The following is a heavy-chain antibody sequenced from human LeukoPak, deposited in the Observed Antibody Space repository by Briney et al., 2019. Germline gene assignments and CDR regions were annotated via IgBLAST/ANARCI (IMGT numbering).Heavy chain of an antibody. J-gene: IGHJ4*02. CDR2: INPSGGST. CDR3: ARFLGPYSSSSDRYFDY. D-gene: IGHD6-6*01. Sequence: GASVKVSCKASGYTFTSYYMHWVRQTPGQGLEWMGIINPSGGSTSYAQKFQGRVTMTRDTSTSTVYMELSSLRSEDTAVYYCARFLGPYSSSSDRYFDYWGQGTLVTVSS. V-gene: IGHV1-46*01. CDR1: GYTFTSYY.